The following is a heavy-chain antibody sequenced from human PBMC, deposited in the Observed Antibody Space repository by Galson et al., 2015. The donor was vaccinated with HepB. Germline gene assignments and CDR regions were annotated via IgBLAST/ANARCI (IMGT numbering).Heavy chain of an antibody. CDR3: ARDRGDFWSGSHYYYGMDV. CDR1: GGSVSSGSYY. Sequence: SETLSLTCTVSGGSVSSGSYYWSWIRQPPGKGLEWIGYIYYSGSTNYNPSLKSRVTISVDTSKNQFSLKLSSVTAADTAVYYCARDRGDFWSGSHYYYGMDVWGQGTTVTVSS. D-gene: IGHD3-3*01. J-gene: IGHJ6*02. V-gene: IGHV4-61*01. CDR2: IYYSGST.